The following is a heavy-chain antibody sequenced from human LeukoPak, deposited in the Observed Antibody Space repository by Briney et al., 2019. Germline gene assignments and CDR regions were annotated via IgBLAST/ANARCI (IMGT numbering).Heavy chain of an antibody. Sequence: GGPLRLSCAASGFTFSSYEMKWVRQAPGRGREWVSYISSSGSTIYYADSVKGRFTIYRDNAKNSLYLQMNSLRAEDTAVYYCARDRYYYYGMDVWGKGTTVTVSS. CDR1: GFTFSSYE. J-gene: IGHJ6*04. V-gene: IGHV3-48*03. CDR2: ISSSGSTI. CDR3: ARDRYYYYGMDV.